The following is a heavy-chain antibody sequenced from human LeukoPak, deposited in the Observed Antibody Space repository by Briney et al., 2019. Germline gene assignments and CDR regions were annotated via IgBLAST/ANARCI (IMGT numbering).Heavy chain of an antibody. V-gene: IGHV3-7*01. D-gene: IGHD2-21*01. J-gene: IGHJ3*02. CDR3: ARDVKVMGGAFDI. CDR1: GFTFSNYW. Sequence: TGGSLRLSCAASGFTFSNYWMSWVRQAPGKGLEWVANIKQDGSEKYYVDSVKGRFTISRDNAKNSLYLQMNSLRAEDTAVYYCARDVKVMGGAFDIWGQGTMVTVSS. CDR2: IKQDGSEK.